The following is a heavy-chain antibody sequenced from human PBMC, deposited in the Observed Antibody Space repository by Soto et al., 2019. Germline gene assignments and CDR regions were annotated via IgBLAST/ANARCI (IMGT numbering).Heavy chain of an antibody. CDR1: GYTFTSYG. J-gene: IGHJ5*02. CDR3: ARGKLVLNWFDP. V-gene: IGHV1-3*01. D-gene: IGHD1-1*01. Sequence: GASVKVSCKASGYTFTSYGINWVRQAPGRGLEWMGWINPGNGNTKYSQQFQGRVIIDRDTSASTAYMELSSLRSEYTAVYYCARGKLVLNWFDPWGQGTLVTVSS. CDR2: INPGNGNT.